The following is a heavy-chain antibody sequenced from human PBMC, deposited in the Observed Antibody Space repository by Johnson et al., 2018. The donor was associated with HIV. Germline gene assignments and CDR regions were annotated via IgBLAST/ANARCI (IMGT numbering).Heavy chain of an antibody. V-gene: IGHV3-20*04. D-gene: IGHD3-22*01. J-gene: IGHJ3*02. CDR1: GYTFDDYG. CDR3: AKANYYVYAFDI. CDR2: INWNGGST. Sequence: VQLVESGGGLVQPGGSLRLSCVASGYTFDDYGMSWVRQAPGKGLEWVSGINWNGGSTGYADSVKGRFTISRDNSKNTLYLHMNSLRVEDTAVYYCAKANYYVYAFDIWGPGTMVTVSS.